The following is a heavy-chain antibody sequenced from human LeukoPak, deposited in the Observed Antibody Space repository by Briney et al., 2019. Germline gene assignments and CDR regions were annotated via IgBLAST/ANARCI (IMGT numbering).Heavy chain of an antibody. CDR2: IIPIFGTA. Sequence: SVKVSCKASGGTFSSYAISWVRQAPGQGLEWMGGIIPIFGTANYAQKFQGRVTITADESTSTAYMELSSLRSEDTAVYYCARGEEMSSYGFNWFDPWGQGTLVTVSS. CDR3: ARGEEMSSYGFNWFDP. CDR1: GGTFSSYA. D-gene: IGHD5-18*01. J-gene: IGHJ5*02. V-gene: IGHV1-69*13.